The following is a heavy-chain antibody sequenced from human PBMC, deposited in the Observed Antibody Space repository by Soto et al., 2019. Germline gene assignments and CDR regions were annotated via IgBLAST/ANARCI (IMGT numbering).Heavy chain of an antibody. J-gene: IGHJ5*02. D-gene: IGHD6-13*01. Sequence: SETLSLTCTVSGGSISSYYWSWIRQPPGKGLEWIGYIYYSGSTNYNPSLKSRVTISVDTSKNQFSLKLSSVTAADTAVYYCARDDGSSWEKGWFDPWGQGTLVTVSS. CDR2: IYYSGST. CDR1: GGSISSYY. V-gene: IGHV4-59*01. CDR3: ARDDGSSWEKGWFDP.